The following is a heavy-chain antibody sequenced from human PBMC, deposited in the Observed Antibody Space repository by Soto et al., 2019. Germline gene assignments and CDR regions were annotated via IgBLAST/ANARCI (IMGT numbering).Heavy chain of an antibody. Sequence: SETLCLTCTVSGGSISSIIYYWGWIRQPPGKGLEWIGSLFYSGSTHYNPSLKSRVTISVDTSKNQFSLKLSSVTAADTAVYYCATLPPRIVVVKTEIPTWGQGTLVTVSS. J-gene: IGHJ5*02. D-gene: IGHD2-15*01. CDR3: ATLPPRIVVVKTEIPT. CDR1: GGSISSIIYY. V-gene: IGHV4-39*01. CDR2: LFYSGST.